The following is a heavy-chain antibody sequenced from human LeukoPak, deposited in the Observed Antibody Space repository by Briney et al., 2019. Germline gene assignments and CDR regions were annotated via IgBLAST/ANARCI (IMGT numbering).Heavy chain of an antibody. CDR1: GFTFGGSA. CDR3: TRHYYGSGKHNWFDP. CDR2: IRSKANSYAT. J-gene: IGHJ5*02. V-gene: IGHV3-73*01. Sequence: GGSLKLSCAASGFTFGGSAMHWVRQASGKGLEWVGRIRSKANSYATAYAASVKGRFTISRDDSKNTAYLQMNSLKTEDTAVYYCTRHYYGSGKHNWFDPWGQGTLVTVSS. D-gene: IGHD3-10*01.